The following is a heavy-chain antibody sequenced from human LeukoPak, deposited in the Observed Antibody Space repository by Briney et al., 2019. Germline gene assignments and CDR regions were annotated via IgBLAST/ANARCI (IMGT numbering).Heavy chain of an antibody. CDR2: ISSSGTTI. CDR3: ARDNYDSSTPYYFDY. Sequence: GGSLRLSCAASGFTFSIYSMTWVRQAPGKGPEWVSYISSSGTTIYYADSVKGRFTISRDNAKNSLYLQMNSLRAEDTAVYYCARDNYDSSTPYYFDYWGQGTLVTVSS. CDR1: GFTFSIYS. D-gene: IGHD3-22*01. J-gene: IGHJ4*02. V-gene: IGHV3-48*04.